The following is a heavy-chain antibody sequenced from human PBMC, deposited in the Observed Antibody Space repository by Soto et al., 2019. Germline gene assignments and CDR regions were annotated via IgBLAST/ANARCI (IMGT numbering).Heavy chain of an antibody. CDR3: AKVYYYDSSGYYSALGSEYFQH. Sequence: GGSLRLSCAASGFTFSSYAMSWVRQAPGKGLEWVSAISGSGGSTYYADSVKGRSTISRDNSKNTLYLQMNSLRAEDTAVYYCAKVYYYDSSGYYSALGSEYFQHWGQGTLVTVSS. CDR1: GFTFSSYA. J-gene: IGHJ1*01. D-gene: IGHD3-22*01. CDR2: ISGSGGST. V-gene: IGHV3-23*01.